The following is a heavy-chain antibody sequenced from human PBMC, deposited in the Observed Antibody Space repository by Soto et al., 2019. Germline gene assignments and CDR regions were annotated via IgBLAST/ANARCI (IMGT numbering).Heavy chain of an antibody. CDR1: GGTFSSYA. J-gene: IGHJ6*02. V-gene: IGHV1-69*13. Sequence: GASVMVSCKASGGTFSSYAISWVRQAPGQGLEWMRGIIPIFGTANYAQKFQGRVTITADESTSTAYMELSSLRSEDTAVYYCAVVTGPYYYGMDVWGQGTTVTVSS. CDR3: AVVTGPYYYGMDV. CDR2: IIPIFGTA. D-gene: IGHD1-20*01.